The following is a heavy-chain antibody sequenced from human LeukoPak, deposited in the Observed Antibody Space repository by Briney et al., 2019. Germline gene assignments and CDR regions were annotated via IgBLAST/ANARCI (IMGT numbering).Heavy chain of an antibody. V-gene: IGHV3-30*04. CDR2: IWYDGSNK. CDR1: GFAFSGSA. CDR3: ASRHDY. Sequence: GGSLRLSCAASGFAFSGSAIHWVRQASGKGLEWVAVIWYDGSNKYYADSVKGRFTISRDNSKNTLYLQMNSLRAEDTALYYCASRHDYWGQGTLVTVSS. J-gene: IGHJ4*02.